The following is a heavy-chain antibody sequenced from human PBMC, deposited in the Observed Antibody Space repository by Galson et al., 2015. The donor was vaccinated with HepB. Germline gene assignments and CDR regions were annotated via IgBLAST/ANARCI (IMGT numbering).Heavy chain of an antibody. J-gene: IGHJ4*02. CDR1: GFTFSSYW. Sequence: SLRLSCAASGFTFSSYWMSWVRQAPGKGLEWVANIKQDGSEKYYVDSVKGRFTISRDNAKNSLYLQMNSLRAEDTAVYYCARFYDSSGYYSPYFDYWGQGTLVTVSS. CDR2: IKQDGSEK. V-gene: IGHV3-7*01. CDR3: ARFYDSSGYYSPYFDY. D-gene: IGHD3-22*01.